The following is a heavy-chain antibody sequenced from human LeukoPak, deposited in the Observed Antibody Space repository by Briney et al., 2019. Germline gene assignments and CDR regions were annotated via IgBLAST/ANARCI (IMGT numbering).Heavy chain of an antibody. CDR1: GYTFSSYW. J-gene: IGHJ3*02. V-gene: IGHV5-51*01. D-gene: IGHD3-3*01. CDR3: ARHPHFTIFGGRSAFDI. Sequence: GESLKISCKGSGYTFSSYWIGWVRQMPGKGLEWMGIINPRDSDTRYSPSFQGQVTISADKSISTAYLQWSSLKASDTAMYYCARHPHFTIFGGRSAFDIWGQGTMVTVSS. CDR2: INPRDSDT.